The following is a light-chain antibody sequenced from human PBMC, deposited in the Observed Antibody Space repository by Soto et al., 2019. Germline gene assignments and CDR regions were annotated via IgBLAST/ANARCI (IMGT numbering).Light chain of an antibody. CDR3: QEYNNGPRT. CDR2: GAS. V-gene: IGKV3-15*01. CDR1: QSVSSN. Sequence: EIVMTQSPATLSVSPGERATLSCRASQSVSSNLAWYQQKPGQAPRLLIYGASTRATGIPARFSGSGSGTEFTRTISSLQSEDFVVYYCQEYNNGPRTFGQGTKVE. J-gene: IGKJ1*01.